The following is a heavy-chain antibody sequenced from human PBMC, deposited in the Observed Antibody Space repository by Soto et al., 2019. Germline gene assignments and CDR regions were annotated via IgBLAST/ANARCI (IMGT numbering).Heavy chain of an antibody. CDR2: ISSSSSYI. V-gene: IGHV3-21*06. J-gene: IGHJ4*02. CDR1: GFTFSSST. D-gene: IGHD3-10*01. Sequence: ESGGGLVKPGGSLRLSCTGSGFTFSSSTMTWVRQGPGKGLEWVSSISSSSSYIYFADSLKGRFTISRDNAKNSLYLQMNSLRAEDTAVYYCARDIGEMSAVWGQGTQVTVSS. CDR3: ARDIGEMSAV.